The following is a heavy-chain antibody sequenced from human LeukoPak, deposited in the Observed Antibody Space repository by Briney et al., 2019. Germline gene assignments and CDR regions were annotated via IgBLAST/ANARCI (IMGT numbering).Heavy chain of an antibody. CDR3: ARVGVIAAAGRSRKNDY. Sequence: PSETLSLTCTVSGGSISSGGYYWSWIRQPPGKGLEWIGFIYYSGSTYYNPSLKSRVTISVDTSKNQFSLKLSSVTAADTAVYYCARVGVIAAAGRSRKNDYWGQGTLVTVSS. D-gene: IGHD6-13*01. V-gene: IGHV4-31*03. CDR1: GGSISSGGYY. CDR2: IYYSGST. J-gene: IGHJ4*02.